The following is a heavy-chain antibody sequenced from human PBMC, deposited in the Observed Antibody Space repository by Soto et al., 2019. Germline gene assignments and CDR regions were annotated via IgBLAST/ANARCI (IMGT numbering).Heavy chain of an antibody. CDR1: GFTFSSYA. CDR2: ISYDGSNK. CDR3: ARDVSPAIITELGPAVPGDY. V-gene: IGHV3-30-3*01. J-gene: IGHJ4*02. D-gene: IGHD3-10*01. Sequence: PGGSLRLSCAASGFTFSSYAMHWVRQAPGKGLEWVAVISYDGSNKYYADSVKGRFTISRDNSKNTLYLQMNSLRAEDTAVYYCARDVSPAIITELGPAVPGDYWGQGTLVTVSS.